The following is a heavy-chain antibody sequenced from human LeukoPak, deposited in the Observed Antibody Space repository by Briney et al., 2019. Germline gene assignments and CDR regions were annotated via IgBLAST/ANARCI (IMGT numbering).Heavy chain of an antibody. CDR2: IIPIFGTA. J-gene: IGHJ4*02. CDR1: GGTFSSYA. CDR3: ARAGSGSYYTLDY. Sequence: GASVKVSCKASGGTFSSYAISWVRQAPGQGLGWMGGIIPIFGTANYAQKFQGRVTITADESTSTAYMELSSLRSEDTAVYYCARAGSGSYYTLDYWGQGTLVTVSS. V-gene: IGHV1-69*01. D-gene: IGHD3-10*01.